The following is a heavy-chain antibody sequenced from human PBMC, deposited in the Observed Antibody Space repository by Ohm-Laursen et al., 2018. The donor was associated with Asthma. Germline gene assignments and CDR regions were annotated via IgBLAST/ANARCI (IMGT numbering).Heavy chain of an antibody. CDR1: GYTFTDYG. V-gene: IGHV1-18*04. CDR2: ISAKNGNT. J-gene: IGHJ6*02. Sequence: ASVKVSCKASGYTFTDYGISWVRQAPGQGLEWMGWISAKNGNTDFTQKLQGRVTLTTDTSTSTAYMELRSLRSDDTAVYFCARSSYDFEENEYYYYAMDVWGQGTTVTVSS. CDR3: ARSSYDFEENEYYYYAMDV. D-gene: IGHD3/OR15-3a*01.